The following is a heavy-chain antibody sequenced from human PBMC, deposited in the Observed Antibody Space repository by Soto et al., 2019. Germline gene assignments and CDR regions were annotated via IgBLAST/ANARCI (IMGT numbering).Heavy chain of an antibody. Sequence: ASVKVSYNSSFYTFPIWCIIWVRQPPGQGLEWMIWISAYNGNTNYAQKLQGRVNMTTDTSTSTAYMELRSLRSDDTAVYYCARVGDIVATIIIAYWGQGTLVTVSS. CDR3: ARVGDIVATIIIAY. CDR2: ISAYNGNT. D-gene: IGHD5-12*01. V-gene: IGHV1-18*01. CDR1: FYTFPIWC. J-gene: IGHJ4*02.